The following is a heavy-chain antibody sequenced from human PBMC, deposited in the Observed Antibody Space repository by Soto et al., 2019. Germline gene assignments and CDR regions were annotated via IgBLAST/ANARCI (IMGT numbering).Heavy chain of an antibody. CDR2: ISLNSGSI. J-gene: IGHJ6*02. D-gene: IGHD4-4*01. CDR1: GFTFDDYA. Sequence: PGGSLRLSCAASGFTFDDYAIHWVRQAPGKGLEWVSGISLNSGSIGYADSVKGRFTISRDNAKNSLYLQMNSLRAEDTALYYCAKAYSNPAYYYGMDVWGQGTTVIVSS. V-gene: IGHV3-9*01. CDR3: AKAYSNPAYYYGMDV.